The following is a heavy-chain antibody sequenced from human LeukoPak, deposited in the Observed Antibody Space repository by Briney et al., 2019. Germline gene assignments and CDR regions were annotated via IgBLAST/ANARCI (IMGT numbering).Heavy chain of an antibody. CDR2: VYYSGST. V-gene: IGHV4-59*01. J-gene: IGHJ3*02. D-gene: IGHD4-17*01. CDR1: GGSISSYY. Sequence: PSETLSLTCTVSGGSISSYYWSWIRQPPGKGLEWIGYVYYSGSTNYNPSLKSRVTISVDTSKNQFSLKLSSVTAADTAVYYCARGGRGSERTTVTPLAAFDIWGQGTMVTVSS. CDR3: ARGGRGSERTTVTPLAAFDI.